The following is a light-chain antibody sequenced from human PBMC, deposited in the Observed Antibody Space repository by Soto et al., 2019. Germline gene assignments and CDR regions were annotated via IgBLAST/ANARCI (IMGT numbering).Light chain of an antibody. CDR1: SSDIGAY. V-gene: IGLV2-8*01. CDR2: EVN. CDR3: GSYAGNNIFL. J-gene: IGLJ2*01. Sequence: QSVLTQPPSASGSPGQSVTFSCTGTSSDIGAYVSWYQHHPGKAPKLVISEVNKRPSGVPDRFSGSKSGNTASLTVSGLQAEDEDDYYCGSYAGNNIFLFGGGTKVTVL.